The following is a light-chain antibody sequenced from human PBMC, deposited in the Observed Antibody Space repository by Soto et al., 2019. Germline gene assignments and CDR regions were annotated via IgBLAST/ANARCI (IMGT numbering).Light chain of an antibody. J-gene: IGKJ1*01. CDR2: KAS. CDR1: QSFSTW. CDR3: QQYSSYSRT. Sequence: DIQMTQSPSTLSASVGDRVTITRRASQSFSTWLAWYQQKPGKAPKLLIYKASSLESGVPSRFSGSGSGTEFTLTISSLQPDDFATYYCQQYSSYSRTFGQGTKVEIK. V-gene: IGKV1-5*03.